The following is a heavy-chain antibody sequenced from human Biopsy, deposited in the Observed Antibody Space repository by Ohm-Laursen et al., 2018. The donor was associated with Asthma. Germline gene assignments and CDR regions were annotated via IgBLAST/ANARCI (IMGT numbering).Heavy chain of an antibody. CDR3: ARARRYGDIFFGMDV. Sequence: SQTLSLTCIVSGGYIDSHDWSWCWIRQSPGKGLQWLGYAHFSGSTHYNPSLDRRIRMSVDPSKSQVSLSLTSVSAADTAVYFCARARRYGDIFFGMDVWGQGTTVTVSS. J-gene: IGHJ6*01. V-gene: IGHV4-30-4*01. CDR1: GGYIDSHDWS. D-gene: IGHD4-17*01. CDR2: AHFSGST.